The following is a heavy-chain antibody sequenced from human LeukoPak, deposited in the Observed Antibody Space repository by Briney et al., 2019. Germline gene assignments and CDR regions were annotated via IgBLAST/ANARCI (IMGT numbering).Heavy chain of an antibody. CDR2: INTYSGNR. Sequence: ASVKVSCKASRYTFTRYGISWVRQAPGQGLEWMGWINTYSGNRQFAQKLQGRATMTIDKSTNTAVMEMRSLRSDDTATYYCARDRAIGWGGMIEDYYYGMDVWGQGTTVTVSS. CDR3: ARDRAIGWGGMIEDYYYGMDV. CDR1: RYTFTRYG. J-gene: IGHJ6*02. V-gene: IGHV1-18*01. D-gene: IGHD3-16*01.